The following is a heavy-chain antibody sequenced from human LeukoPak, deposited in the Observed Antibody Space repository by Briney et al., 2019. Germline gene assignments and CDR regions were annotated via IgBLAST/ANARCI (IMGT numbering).Heavy chain of an antibody. Sequence: GGSVTVSCKASGYTFTNYGISWVRQAPGQGLEWMGWISPYNGNANYAQNFQGRVTLTTDTSTSTAYMDLRNLSPDDTAVYYCARDMKQWLVDAFDIWGQETPVTVSS. CDR2: ISPYNGNA. V-gene: IGHV1-18*01. J-gene: IGHJ3*02. CDR1: GYTFTNYG. CDR3: ARDMKQWLVDAFDI. D-gene: IGHD6-19*01.